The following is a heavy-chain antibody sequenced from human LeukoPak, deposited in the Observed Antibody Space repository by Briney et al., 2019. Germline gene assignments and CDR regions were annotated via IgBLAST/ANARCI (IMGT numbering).Heavy chain of an antibody. CDR2: IYYSGST. CDR1: GGSISSYY. J-gene: IGHJ4*02. V-gene: IGHV4-59*01. D-gene: IGHD3-22*01. Sequence: KPSETLSLTCTVSGGSISSYYWSWIRQPPGKGLEWIGYIYYSGSTNYNPSLKSRVTISVDTSKNQFSLKLSSVTAADTAVYYCARHYYDSSGYYSPIDYWGQGTLVTVSS. CDR3: ARHYYDSSGYYSPIDY.